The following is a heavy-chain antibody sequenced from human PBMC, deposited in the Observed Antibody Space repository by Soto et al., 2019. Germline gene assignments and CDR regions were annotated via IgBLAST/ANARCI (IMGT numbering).Heavy chain of an antibody. V-gene: IGHV3-21*01. D-gene: IGHD5-12*01. CDR3: ARGWLRDPWMY. J-gene: IGHJ4*02. Sequence: EVQLVESGGGLVKPGGSLRLSCAASGFTFSTYNMNWVRQAPGKGLDWVASISSTSVYMYYANSLKGRFTISRANAKSSLYLQVNSLRAEDTAVYYCARGWLRDPWMYWGQGTLVTVSS. CDR1: GFTFSTYN. CDR2: ISSTSVYM.